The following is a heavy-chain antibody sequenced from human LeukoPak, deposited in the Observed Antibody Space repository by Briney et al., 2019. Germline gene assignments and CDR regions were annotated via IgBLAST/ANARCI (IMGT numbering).Heavy chain of an antibody. V-gene: IGHV3-30*18. J-gene: IGHJ6*02. CDR2: ISYDGSNK. Sequence: GGSLRLSCAASGFTFSSYGMHWVRQSPGKGLEWVAVISYDGSNKYYADSVKGRFTISRDNSKNTLYLQMNSLRAEDTAVYYCAKDWNWGSRDYYYGMDVWGQGTTVTVSS. D-gene: IGHD7-27*01. CDR3: AKDWNWGSRDYYYGMDV. CDR1: GFTFSSYG.